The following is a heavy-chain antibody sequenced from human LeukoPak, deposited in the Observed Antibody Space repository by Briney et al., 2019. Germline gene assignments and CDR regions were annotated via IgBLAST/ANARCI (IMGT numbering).Heavy chain of an antibody. Sequence: SETLSLTCTVSGDSISSGFYYWSWIRQPAGKGLEWIGRIFTSGSTNYNPSLKSRVTISIDTSKNQFSLKLSSVTAADTAVYYCASHYCGGDCYSSNWFDPWGQGTLVTVSS. CDR3: ASHYCGGDCYSSNWFDP. V-gene: IGHV4-61*02. CDR2: IFTSGST. CDR1: GDSISSGFYY. J-gene: IGHJ5*02. D-gene: IGHD2-21*02.